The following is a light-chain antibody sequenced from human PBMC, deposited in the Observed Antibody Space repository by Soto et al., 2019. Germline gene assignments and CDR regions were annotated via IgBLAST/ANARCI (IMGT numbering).Light chain of an antibody. J-gene: IGLJ1*01. V-gene: IGLV1-44*01. CDR3: ATWDDSVYV. Sequence: QSVLTQPPSASGTPGQRVTISCSGSTSNIGTNTVNWFQHLPGSAPKLLIYTIDQRPSGVPDRFSGSRSGTSASLAISGLQSEDEADYYCATWDDSVYVFGTGTKVTVL. CDR2: TID. CDR1: TSNIGTNT.